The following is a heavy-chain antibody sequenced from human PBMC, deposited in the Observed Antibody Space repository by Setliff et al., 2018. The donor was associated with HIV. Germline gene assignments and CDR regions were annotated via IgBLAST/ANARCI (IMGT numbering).Heavy chain of an antibody. D-gene: IGHD6-13*01. CDR3: ARDQGESTWSYWFDP. CDR2: VYPSGSV. V-gene: IGHV4-4*07. Sequence: PSETLSLTCTVSGASVSSHYWTWIRQPAGKRLEWIGCVYPSGSVNYSPSFQSRVSMSIDTSKNQFSLTLTSVTAADTAVYYCARDQGESTWSYWFDPWGQGTQVTVSS. CDR1: GASVSSHY. J-gene: IGHJ5*02.